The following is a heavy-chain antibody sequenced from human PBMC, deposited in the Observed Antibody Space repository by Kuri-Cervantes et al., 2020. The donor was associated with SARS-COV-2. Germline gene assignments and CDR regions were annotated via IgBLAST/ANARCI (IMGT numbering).Heavy chain of an antibody. CDR1: GFTFSSYW. J-gene: IGHJ4*02. CDR2: IKQDGSEK. CDR3: ARVQDYYSNSQLDY. V-gene: IGHV3-7*05. D-gene: IGHD4-11*01. Sequence: ETLSLTCAASGFTFSSYWMSWVRQAPGKGLEWVANIKQDGSEKYYVDSVKGRFTISRDNAKNSLYLQMNSLRAEDTAVYYCARVQDYYSNSQLDYWGQGTLVTVSS.